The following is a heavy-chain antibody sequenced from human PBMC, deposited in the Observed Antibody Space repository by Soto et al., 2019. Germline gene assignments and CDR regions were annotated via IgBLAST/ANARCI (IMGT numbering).Heavy chain of an antibody. Sequence: QITLKESGPTLVKPTQTLTLTCTFSGFSLTAAGAGVGWIRQPPGKALEWVGLIYWNDDTRYSPSLKSRLTITKDTSKTQVVLRMTNMDPVDTATYYCAHRGYGNYPRDNWFDPWGQGILVIVSS. CDR1: GFSLTAAGAG. V-gene: IGHV2-5*01. CDR3: AHRGYGNYPRDNWFDP. D-gene: IGHD4-17*01. CDR2: IYWNDDT. J-gene: IGHJ5*02.